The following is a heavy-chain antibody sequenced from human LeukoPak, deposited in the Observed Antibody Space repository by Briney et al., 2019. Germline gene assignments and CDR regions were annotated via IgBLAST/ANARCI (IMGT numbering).Heavy chain of an antibody. V-gene: IGHV3-30*18. CDR1: GFTFSSYG. CDR2: ISYDGSNK. J-gene: IGHJ6*02. Sequence: PGRSLRLSCAASGFTFSSYGMHWVRQAPGKGLEWVAVISYDGSNKYYADSVKGRFTISRDNSKNTLYLQMNSLRAEDTAVYYCAKEGIVGATDDYYYGMDVWGQGTTVTVSS. CDR3: AKEGIVGATDDYYYGMDV. D-gene: IGHD1-26*01.